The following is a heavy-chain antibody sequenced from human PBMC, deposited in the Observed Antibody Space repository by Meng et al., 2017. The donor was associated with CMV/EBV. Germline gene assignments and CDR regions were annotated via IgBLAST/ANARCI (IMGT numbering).Heavy chain of an antibody. Sequence: CSISSVGYYWSWIRQHPGKCLEWIGYIYYSGSTYYNPSLKSRVTISVDTSKNQFSLKLSSVTAADTAVYYCAREGIVVVPASRDFDYWGQGTLVTVSS. CDR1: CSISSVGYY. CDR2: IYYSGST. J-gene: IGHJ4*02. V-gene: IGHV4-31*02. D-gene: IGHD2-2*01. CDR3: AREGIVVVPASRDFDY.